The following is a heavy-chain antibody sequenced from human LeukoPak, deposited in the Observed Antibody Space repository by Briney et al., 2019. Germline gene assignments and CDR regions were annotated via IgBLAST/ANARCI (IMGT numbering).Heavy chain of an antibody. J-gene: IGHJ4*02. CDR3: ARDFVRLGFAHYFEY. CDR2: IKPDGSEK. CDR1: GFTFSSYW. Sequence: PEGSLRLSCAASGFTFSSYWMSWVRQAPGKGLEWVANIKPDGSEKYYVDSVKGRFTISRDNAKNSLYLQMNSLRAEDTAVYYCARDFVRLGFAHYFEYWGQGTLV. V-gene: IGHV3-7*01. D-gene: IGHD3-10*01.